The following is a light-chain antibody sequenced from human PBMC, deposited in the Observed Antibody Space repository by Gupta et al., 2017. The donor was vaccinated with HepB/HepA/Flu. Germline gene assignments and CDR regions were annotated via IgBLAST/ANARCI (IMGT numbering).Light chain of an antibody. J-gene: IGLJ3*02. CDR3: QSYDSGLSGSV. CDR2: GNK. Sequence: QSVLTQPPSVSGAPGQTITISCTGSRSNIGAGYDVHWYRQLPGTAPNLLIYGNKNRPSGVPDRFSGSKSGTSASLAITGLQAEDEADYYCQSYDSGLSGSVFGGGTKLTVL. V-gene: IGLV1-40*01. CDR1: RSNIGAGYD.